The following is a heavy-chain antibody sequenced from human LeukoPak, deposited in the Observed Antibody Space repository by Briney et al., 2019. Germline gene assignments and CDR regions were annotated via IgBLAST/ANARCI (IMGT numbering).Heavy chain of an antibody. Sequence: GASVKVSCKASGYTFTNYYMHWVRQAPGQGLEWMGIINPSGGSTSYAQKFQGRITMTRDTSTSTVYMELSSLGSEDTAVYYCAREIGPIQLHLWSSAFDLWGQGTLVTVSS. CDR3: AREIGPIQLHLWSSAFDL. D-gene: IGHD5-18*01. CDR2: INPSGGST. J-gene: IGHJ4*02. CDR1: GYTFTNYY. V-gene: IGHV1-46*01.